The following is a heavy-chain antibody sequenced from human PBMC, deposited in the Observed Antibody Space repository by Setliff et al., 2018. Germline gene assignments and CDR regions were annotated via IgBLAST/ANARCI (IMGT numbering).Heavy chain of an antibody. CDR3: ASNPRKGRSGGYFYDDPYYYYMDV. V-gene: IGHV3-21*01. CDR2: ISSRSSNI. J-gene: IGHJ6*03. CDR1: GFSFSSHP. D-gene: IGHD1-26*01. Sequence: GGSLRLSCEGSGFSFSSHPMHWVRQAPGKGLEWVSSISSRSSNIYYADSVKGRFTFSRDNAKNSLYLQMSSLRAEDTAVYYCASNPRKGRSGGYFYDDPYYYYMDVWGKGTTVTVSS.